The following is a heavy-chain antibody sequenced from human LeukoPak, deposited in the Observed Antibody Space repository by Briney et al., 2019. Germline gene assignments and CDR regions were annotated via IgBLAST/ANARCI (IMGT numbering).Heavy chain of an antibody. D-gene: IGHD2-2*01. CDR3: ARVPVVVLPTAYCFDY. Sequence: ASVKVSCEASGYTFTSYGISWVRQAPGQGPEWMGWISAYNGNTNYAQNLQGRVTMTTDTSTSTAYMELRSLRSDDTAVYYCARVPVVVLPTAYCFDYWGQGTLVTVSS. CDR2: ISAYNGNT. CDR1: GYTFTSYG. J-gene: IGHJ4*02. V-gene: IGHV1-18*01.